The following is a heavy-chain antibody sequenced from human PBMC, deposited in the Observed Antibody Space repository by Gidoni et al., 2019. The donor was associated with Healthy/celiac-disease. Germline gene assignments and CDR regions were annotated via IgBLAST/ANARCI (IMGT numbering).Heavy chain of an antibody. Sequence: EVQLVESGGGLVKPGRSLRLSCTASGFTFGDYAMSWFRQAPGKGLEWVGFIRSKAYGGTTEYAASVKGRFTISRDDSKSIAYLQMNSLKTEDTAVYYCTRGGITMIVAQYYFDYWGQGTLVTVSS. CDR1: GFTFGDYA. J-gene: IGHJ4*02. CDR2: IRSKAYGGTT. CDR3: TRGGITMIVAQYYFDY. V-gene: IGHV3-49*05. D-gene: IGHD3-22*01.